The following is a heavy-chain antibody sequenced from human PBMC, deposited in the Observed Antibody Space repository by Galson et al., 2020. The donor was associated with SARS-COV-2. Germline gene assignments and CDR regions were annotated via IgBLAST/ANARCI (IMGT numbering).Heavy chain of an antibody. V-gene: IGHV4-4*02. J-gene: IGHJ4*02. D-gene: IGHD6-19*01. CDR3: ARGWGIAVAGTQYYFDY. CDR1: GGSISSSNW. Sequence: SETLSLTCGVSGGSISSSNWWSWVRQPPGKGLEWIGEIYHSGSTNYNPSLKSRVTISVDKSKNQFSLKLSSVTAADTAVYYCARGWGIAVAGTQYYFDYWGQGTLVTVSS. CDR2: IYHSGST.